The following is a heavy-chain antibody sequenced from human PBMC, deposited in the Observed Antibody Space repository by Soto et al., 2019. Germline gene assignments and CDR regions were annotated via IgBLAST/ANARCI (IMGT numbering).Heavy chain of an antibody. Sequence: QVQLQESGPGLVKPSQTLSLTCTVSGGSISSGGYYWSWIRQHPGKGLEWIGYIYYSGSTYYNPSLTSRVTVSVDTSKNQCSLKLSSVTAADTAVYYCARVGSSSVGRFDPWGQGTLVTVSS. D-gene: IGHD6-13*01. V-gene: IGHV4-31*03. CDR1: GGSISSGGYY. CDR2: IYYSGST. CDR3: ARVGSSSVGRFDP. J-gene: IGHJ5*02.